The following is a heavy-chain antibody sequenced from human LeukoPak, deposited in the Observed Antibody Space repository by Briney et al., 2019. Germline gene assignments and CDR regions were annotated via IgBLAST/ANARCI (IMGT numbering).Heavy chain of an antibody. CDR3: ARVDTAMAPSYYYYYMDV. CDR2: IYYSGST. J-gene: IGHJ6*03. V-gene: IGHV4-59*01. Sequence: SETLSLTCTVSGGSISSYYWSWIRQPPGKGLEWIGYIYYSGSTNYNPSLKSRVTISVDTSKNQFSLKLSSVTAADTAVYYCARVDTAMAPSYYYYYMDVWGKGTTVTVSS. CDR1: GGSISSYY. D-gene: IGHD5-18*01.